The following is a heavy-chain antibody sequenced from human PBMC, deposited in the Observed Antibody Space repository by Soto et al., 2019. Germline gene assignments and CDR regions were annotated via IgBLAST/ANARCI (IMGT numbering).Heavy chain of an antibody. CDR1: GFTFGDYA. CDR2: IRSKAYGGTT. Sequence: GGSLRLSCTASGFTFGDYAMSWVRQAPGKGLEWVGFIRSKAYGGTTEYAASVKGRFTISRDDSKSIAYLQMNSLKTEDTAVYYCTVRYYYDSSGYLDYWGQGTLVTV. CDR3: TVRYYYDSSGYLDY. J-gene: IGHJ4*02. V-gene: IGHV3-49*04. D-gene: IGHD3-22*01.